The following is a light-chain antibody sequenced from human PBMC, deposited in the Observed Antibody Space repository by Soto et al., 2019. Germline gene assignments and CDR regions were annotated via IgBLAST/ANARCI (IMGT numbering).Light chain of an antibody. CDR1: SSDIGAYNY. Sequence: QSALTQPASVSGSPGQSSTISFTGSSSDIGAYNYVSWYQQHPGKAPKLIIYEASKRPSGISSRFSGSKSGNTASLTISGLQAEDEADYYCSSWARSLYVFGSGTRSPS. J-gene: IGLJ1*01. CDR3: SSWARSLYV. V-gene: IGLV2-14*01. CDR2: EAS.